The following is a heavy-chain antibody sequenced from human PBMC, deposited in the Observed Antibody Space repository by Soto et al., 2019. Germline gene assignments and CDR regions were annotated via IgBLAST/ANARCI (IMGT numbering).Heavy chain of an antibody. V-gene: IGHV2-5*02. J-gene: IGHJ5*02. D-gene: IGHD3-10*01. CDR3: AHSLGEDWFAP. Sequence: QITLKESGPTLVKSTQTLTLTCTFSGFSLTTSGVGVGWIRQPPGKALEWLALIYWDDDKRYSPSLKSRLTTPKDTSKHQVVLMMTNMDPVDTATYYCAHSLGEDWFAPWGQGTLVTVSS. CDR1: GFSLTTSGVG. CDR2: IYWDDDK.